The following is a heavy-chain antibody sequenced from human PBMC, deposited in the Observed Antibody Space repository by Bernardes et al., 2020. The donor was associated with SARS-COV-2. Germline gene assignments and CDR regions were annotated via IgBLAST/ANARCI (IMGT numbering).Heavy chain of an antibody. V-gene: IGHV3-30*03. D-gene: IGHD6-13*01. Sequence: GSLRLSCAASGFTFSNYGMHWVRQAPGKGLEWVAVISYDGSNKYYADSVKGRFTISRDNSKNTLYLQMNSLRAEDTAVYYCARWGQQLVSLYYYYGMDVWGQGTTVTVSS. CDR1: GFTFSNYG. J-gene: IGHJ6*02. CDR3: ARWGQQLVSLYYYYGMDV. CDR2: ISYDGSNK.